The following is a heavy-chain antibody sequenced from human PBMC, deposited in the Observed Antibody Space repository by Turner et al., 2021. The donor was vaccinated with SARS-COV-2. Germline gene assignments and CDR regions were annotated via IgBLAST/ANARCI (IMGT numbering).Heavy chain of an antibody. D-gene: IGHD2-2*01. CDR1: GYTFTSYD. CDR3: ARGGYCSSTSCSPYWYFDL. J-gene: IGHJ2*01. Sequence: QVQLVQSGAEVKKPGASVQVSSKASGYTFTSYDINWVRQATGQGVEWMGWMNPESGNTAYAQKFKGRITITRNTSISTAYMELSSLRSEDTAVYYCARGGYCSSTSCSPYWYFDLWGRGTLVTVSS. V-gene: IGHV1-8*03. CDR2: MNPESGNT.